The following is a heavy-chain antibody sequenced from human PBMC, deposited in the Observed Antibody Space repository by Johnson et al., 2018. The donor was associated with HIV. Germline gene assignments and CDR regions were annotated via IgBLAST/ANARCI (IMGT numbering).Heavy chain of an antibody. J-gene: IGHJ3*01. CDR3: TTHSSSWADAFDV. D-gene: IGHD6-13*01. V-gene: IGHV3-33*08. CDR2: IRYDGSNK. Sequence: QVQLMESGGGLAKPAWSPRLSCAASQFTFSSYYMNCVRQAPGKGLEWVAVIRYDGSNKYYADSVKGRFTISRDNSKNTLYLQMNSLRGEDTAVYYCTTHSSSWADAFDVWGQGTMVTVSS. CDR1: QFTFSSYY.